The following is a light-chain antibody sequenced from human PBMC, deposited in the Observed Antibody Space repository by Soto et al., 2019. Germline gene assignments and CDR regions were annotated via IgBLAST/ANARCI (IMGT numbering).Light chain of an antibody. CDR3: QQYCRRPYT. CDR2: WAS. V-gene: IGKV4-1*01. CDR1: RSVLYISNNMNH. Sequence: DIVMTQSPDSPAVSLGERATINCRSSRSVLYISNNMNHLAWYQQKPGQPPKLLIHWASTRESGVPDRFSGRGSGTDFTLTISSLQAEDVAVYYCQQYCRRPYTFGKGTKLEIK. J-gene: IGKJ2*01.